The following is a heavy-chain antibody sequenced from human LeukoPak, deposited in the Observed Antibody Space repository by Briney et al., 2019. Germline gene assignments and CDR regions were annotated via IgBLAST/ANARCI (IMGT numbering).Heavy chain of an antibody. CDR2: IGSNGVNT. CDR1: GFTFSTYA. V-gene: IGHV3-23*01. J-gene: IGHJ4*02. Sequence: GGSLRLSCTASGFTFSTYAMGWTRQAPGKGLERVSGIGSNGVNTYYADSAKGRFTISRDNSENTVYLQMNSLGAEDTALYYCVRAYTTSGTYSEPWGQGTLVTVSS. D-gene: IGHD1-26*01. CDR3: VRAYTTSGTYSEP.